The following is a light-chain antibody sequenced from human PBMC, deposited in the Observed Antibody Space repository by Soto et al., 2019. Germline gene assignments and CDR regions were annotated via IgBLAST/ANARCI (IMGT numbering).Light chain of an antibody. V-gene: IGKV1-33*01. CDR1: QDISNY. Sequence: DIQMTQSPSSLSASVGDRVTITCQASQDISNYLNWYQQKPGKAPKLLIYDASNLETGVPSRFSGSGSGTDFTFTISSLQPEDIATYYCQQYVPTLTFGGGTRWIS. J-gene: IGKJ4*01. CDR2: DAS. CDR3: QQYVPTLT.